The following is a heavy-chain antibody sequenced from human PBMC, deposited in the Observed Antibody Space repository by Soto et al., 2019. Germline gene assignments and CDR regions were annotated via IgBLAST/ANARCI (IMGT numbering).Heavy chain of an antibody. D-gene: IGHD3-3*01. V-gene: IGHV1-3*01. CDR1: GYTFTSYA. Sequence: QVQLVQSGAEVKKPGASVKVSCKASGYTFTSYAMHWVRQAPGQRLEWMGWINAGNGNTKYSQKFQGRVTITRDTLASTAYMELSSLRSDDTAVYYGARGPNPPFGARAGMDVGGQGTTVTVSS. J-gene: IGHJ6*02. CDR2: INAGNGNT. CDR3: ARGPNPPFGARAGMDV.